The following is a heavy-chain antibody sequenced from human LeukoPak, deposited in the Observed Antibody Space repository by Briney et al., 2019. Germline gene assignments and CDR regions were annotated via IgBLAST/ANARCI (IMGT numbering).Heavy chain of an antibody. D-gene: IGHD6-13*01. CDR2: IYTSGST. CDR1: GDSISRHY. CDR3: SRGIAAAGTYYYYGMDV. J-gene: IGHJ6*02. V-gene: IGHV4-4*07. Sequence: SETLSLTCTVSGDSISRHYWSWIRQPAGKGLEWIGRIYTSGSTNYNPSLKSRVTMSLDTSKNQFSLKLSSVTAADTAVNFCSRGIAAAGTYYYYGMDVWGQGTTVTVSS.